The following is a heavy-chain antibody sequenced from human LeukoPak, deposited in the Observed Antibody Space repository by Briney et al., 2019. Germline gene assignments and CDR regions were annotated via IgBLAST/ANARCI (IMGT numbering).Heavy chain of an antibody. CDR3: AKSGGHFDWLLGGYFDY. J-gene: IGHJ4*02. V-gene: IGHV3-9*01. CDR1: GFTFDDYA. D-gene: IGHD3-9*01. CDR2: ISRNSGSI. Sequence: GGSLRLSCAASGFTFDDYAMHWVRQAPGKGLEWVSAISRNSGSIDYADSVKGRFTISRDNAKNSLYLQMNSLTVEDTALYFCAKSGGHFDWLLGGYFDYWGQGTLVTVSS.